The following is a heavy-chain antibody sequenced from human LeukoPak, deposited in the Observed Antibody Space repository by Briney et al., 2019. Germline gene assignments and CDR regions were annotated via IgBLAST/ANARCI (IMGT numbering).Heavy chain of an antibody. D-gene: IGHD3-16*01. Sequence: SQTLSLTCTVSGGSISSGSYYWSWIRQPAGKGLEWIGRIYTSGSTNYNPSLKSRVTISVDTSKNQFSLKLSSVTAADTAVYYCARESPLGYYFDYWGQGTLVTVSS. V-gene: IGHV4-61*02. CDR3: ARESPLGYYFDY. J-gene: IGHJ4*02. CDR1: GGSISSGSYY. CDR2: IYTSGST.